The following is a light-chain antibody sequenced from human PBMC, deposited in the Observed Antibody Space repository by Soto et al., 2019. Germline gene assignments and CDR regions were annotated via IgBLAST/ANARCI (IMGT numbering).Light chain of an antibody. J-gene: IGLJ1*01. V-gene: IGLV1-44*01. CDR3: AAWDDSLNGYV. CDR2: SNN. CDR1: SSNIGSNT. Sequence: QSVLTQPPSASGTPGQRVTISCSGSSSNIGSNTVNWYQQLPGTAPKLLIYSNNQRPSRVPDRFSGSKSGTSASLPISGLQSEDEADYFCAAWDDSLNGYVFGTGTKVTV.